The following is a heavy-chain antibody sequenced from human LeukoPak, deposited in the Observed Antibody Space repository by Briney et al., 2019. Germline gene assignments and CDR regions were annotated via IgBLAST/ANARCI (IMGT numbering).Heavy chain of an antibody. J-gene: IGHJ4*02. V-gene: IGHV3-30-3*01. CDR2: ISYDGSNK. CDR3: AKDLQAEVASSTSDY. CDR1: GFTFSSYA. Sequence: GGSLRLSCAASGFTFSSYAMHWVRQAPGKGLEWVAVISYDGSNKYYADSVKGRFTISRDNSKNTLYLQMNSLRAGDTAVYYCAKDLQAEVASSTSDYWGQGTLVTVSS. D-gene: IGHD5-24*01.